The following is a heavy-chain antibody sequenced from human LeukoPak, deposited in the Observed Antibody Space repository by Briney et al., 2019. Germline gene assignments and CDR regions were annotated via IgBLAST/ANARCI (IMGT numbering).Heavy chain of an antibody. Sequence: EASVKVSCKACGYTFTSYYMHWVRQAPGQGLEWMGKINPSSGSTTYAQKFQGRVTMTRDTSTSTVYMELSSLKSEDTAVYYCATEGRYGSGTYYMTYWGQGTLLTVSS. CDR2: INPSSGST. CDR1: GYTFTSYY. CDR3: ATEGRYGSGTYYMTY. J-gene: IGHJ4*02. V-gene: IGHV1-46*01. D-gene: IGHD3-10*01.